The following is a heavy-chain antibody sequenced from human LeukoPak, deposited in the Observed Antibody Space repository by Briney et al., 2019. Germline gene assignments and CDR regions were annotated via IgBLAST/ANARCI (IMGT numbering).Heavy chain of an antibody. CDR1: GYSISSGYY. Sequence: PSETLSLTCTVSGYSISSGYYWGWIRQPPGKGLEWIGSIYHSGSTYYNPSLKSRVTISVDTSKNQFSLKLSSVTAADTAVYYCARAAFSGCSSTSCYTHHFDYWGQGTLVTVSS. D-gene: IGHD2-2*02. CDR3: ARAAFSGCSSTSCYTHHFDY. CDR2: IYHSGST. J-gene: IGHJ4*02. V-gene: IGHV4-38-2*02.